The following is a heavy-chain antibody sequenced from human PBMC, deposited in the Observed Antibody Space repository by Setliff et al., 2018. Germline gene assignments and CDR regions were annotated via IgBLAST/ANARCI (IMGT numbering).Heavy chain of an antibody. D-gene: IGHD1-26*01. CDR3: VRAQVSGENF. Sequence: GGSLRLSCEASGFIFKNHALTWVRQVPGKGLEWVSAVSGGGNTYYADPVKGRFTISRDNAKNTVYLQMSSLRDEDTAVYYCVRAQVSGENFWGQGTLVTVSS. CDR2: VSGGGNT. V-gene: IGHV3-23*01. CDR1: GFIFKNHA. J-gene: IGHJ4*02.